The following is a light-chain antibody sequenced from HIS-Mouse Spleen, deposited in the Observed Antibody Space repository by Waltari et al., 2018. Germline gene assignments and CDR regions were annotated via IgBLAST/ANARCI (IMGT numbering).Light chain of an antibody. J-gene: IGLJ2*01. Sequence: SYELTQPLSVSVPPGQTARITCSGDALPTKSAYWYQQKSGQAPVLVIYEDSKRPSGIPERVAGSSSGTMATLTISGAQVEDEADYYCYSTDSSGNHRVFGGGTKLTVL. CDR3: YSTDSSGNHRV. CDR2: EDS. V-gene: IGLV3-10*01. CDR1: ALPTKS.